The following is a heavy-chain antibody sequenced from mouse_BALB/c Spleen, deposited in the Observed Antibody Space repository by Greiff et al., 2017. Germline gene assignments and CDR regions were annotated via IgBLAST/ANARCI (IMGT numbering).Heavy chain of an antibody. V-gene: IGHV1-7*01. CDR2: INPSTGYT. CDR3: ARGDYGNCYFDY. CDR1: GYTFTSYW. Sequence: VQLQQSGAELAKPGASVKMSCKASGYTFTSYWMHWVKQRPGQGLEWIGYINPSTGYTEYNQKFKDKATLTADKSSSTAYMKLSSLTSEDSAVYYCARGDYGNCYFDYWGQGTTLTVSS. D-gene: IGHD2-1*01. J-gene: IGHJ2*01.